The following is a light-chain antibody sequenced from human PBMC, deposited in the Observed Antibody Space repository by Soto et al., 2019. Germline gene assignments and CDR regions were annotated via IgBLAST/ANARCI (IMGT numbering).Light chain of an antibody. V-gene: IGKV3-15*01. CDR2: GAS. CDR3: QQYNNWPPDRT. CDR1: QSVGSN. Sequence: EIVMTQSPATLYVSPGERATLSCRASQSVGSNLAWYQQKPGQAPRLLIYGASTRATGIPARFSGSGSGTEFTLTISSLQSEDSAIYFCQQYNNWPPDRTFGQGTKVEIK. J-gene: IGKJ1*01.